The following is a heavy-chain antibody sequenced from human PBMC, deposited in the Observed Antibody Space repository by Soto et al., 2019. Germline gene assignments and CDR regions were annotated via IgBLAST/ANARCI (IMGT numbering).Heavy chain of an antibody. CDR3: TRGLDY. J-gene: IGHJ4*02. Sequence: QVQLQESGPGLVKPSGTLSLTCVVSGGSISSNHWWNWVRQPPGKGLEWIGEIFHSGGTNYNPSLXSRXTISVDKSKNQFSLKLSSVTAAGTAVYYCTRGLDYWGQGTLVTVSS. CDR1: GGSISSNHW. CDR2: IFHSGGT. V-gene: IGHV4-4*02.